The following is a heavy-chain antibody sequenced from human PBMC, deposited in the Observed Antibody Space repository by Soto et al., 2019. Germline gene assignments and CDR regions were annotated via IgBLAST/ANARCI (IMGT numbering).Heavy chain of an antibody. Sequence: SETLSLTCAVSGYSIRSGYFWGWIRQPPGKGLEWIGSMYHSGITYYNLSLKSRVTISVDTSKNKLSLKLSSATAADTAGYYCARSMYSTSAQLYYGMDVWGKGTTVTVSS. CDR1: GYSIRSGYF. V-gene: IGHV4-38-2*01. CDR2: MYHSGIT. J-gene: IGHJ6*04. CDR3: ARSMYSTSAQLYYGMDV. D-gene: IGHD6-6*01.